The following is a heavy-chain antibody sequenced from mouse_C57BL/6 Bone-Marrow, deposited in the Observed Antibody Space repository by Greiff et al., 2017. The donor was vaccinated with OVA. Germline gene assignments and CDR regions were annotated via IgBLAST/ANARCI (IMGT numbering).Heavy chain of an antibody. D-gene: IGHD2-2*01. J-gene: IGHJ4*01. CDR1: GFSLTSYG. CDR2: IWSGGST. Sequence: VKLQESGPGLVQPSQSLSITCTVSGFSLTSYGVHWVRQSPGKGLEWLGVIWSGGSTDYNAAFISRLSISKDNSKSQVFFKMNSLQADDTAIYYCARKWLPYYYAMDYWGQGTSVTVSS. CDR3: ARKWLPYYYAMDY. V-gene: IGHV2-2*01.